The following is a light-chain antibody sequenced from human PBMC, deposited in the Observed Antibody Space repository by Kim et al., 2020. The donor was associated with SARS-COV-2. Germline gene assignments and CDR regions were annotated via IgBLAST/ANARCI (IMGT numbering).Light chain of an antibody. CDR3: QCYGSSNGV. CDR1: GGNIADNY. Sequence: NFMLTQPHSVSESPGNTVTISCTRSGGNIADNYVQWYQQRPDSAPTIVIYEDDQRPSGVPDRFSGSIDSSSSSASLTIAGLKSEGEAEDCCQCYGSSNGVFGGGTQVTV. CDR2: EDD. V-gene: IGLV6-57*04. J-gene: IGLJ2*01.